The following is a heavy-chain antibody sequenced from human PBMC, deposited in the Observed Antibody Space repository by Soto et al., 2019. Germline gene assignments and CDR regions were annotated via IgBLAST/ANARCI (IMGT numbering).Heavy chain of an antibody. J-gene: IGHJ6*02. V-gene: IGHV3-30-3*01. CDR2: ISYDGSNK. Sequence: VGSLRLSCAASGFTFSSYAMHWVRQAPGKGLEWVAVISYDGSNKYYADSVKGRFTISRDNSKNTLYLQMNSLRAEDTAVYYCERMDVWGQGTTVTVSS. CDR3: ERMDV. CDR1: GFTFSSYA.